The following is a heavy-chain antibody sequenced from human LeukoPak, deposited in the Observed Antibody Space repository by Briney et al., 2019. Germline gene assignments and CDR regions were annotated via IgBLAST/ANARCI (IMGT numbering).Heavy chain of an antibody. CDR2: ISYDGSNK. V-gene: IGHV3-30-3*01. Sequence: GGSLRLSCAASGFTFRDAWMTWVRQAPGKGLEWVAVISYDGSNKYYADSVKGRFTISRDNSKNTLYLQMNSLRAEDTAVYYCARDDSEDGYTITYFDYWGQGALVTVSS. CDR3: ARDDSEDGYTITYFDY. CDR1: GFTFRDAW. D-gene: IGHD5-24*01. J-gene: IGHJ4*02.